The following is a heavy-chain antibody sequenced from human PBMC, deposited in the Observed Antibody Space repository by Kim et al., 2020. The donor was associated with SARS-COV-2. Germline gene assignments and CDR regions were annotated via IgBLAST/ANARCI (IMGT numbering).Heavy chain of an antibody. D-gene: IGHD6-13*01. Sequence: KGRFTISRDNSKNTLYLQMNSLRAEDTAVYYCAKEGLSSWYLYYYYGMDVWGQGTTVTVSS. J-gene: IGHJ6*02. V-gene: IGHV3-23*01. CDR3: AKEGLSSWYLYYYYGMDV.